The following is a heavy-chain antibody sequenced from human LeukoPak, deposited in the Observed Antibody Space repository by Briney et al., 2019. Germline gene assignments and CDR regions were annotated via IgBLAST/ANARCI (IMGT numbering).Heavy chain of an antibody. CDR2: INSDGKTT. J-gene: IGHJ4*02. CDR1: GFTFSGYW. V-gene: IGHV3-74*01. D-gene: IGHD2-21*01. CDR3: ATEVSTSYGY. Sequence: PGGSLRLSCAAPGFTFSGYWMHWVRQAPGKGLVWVSRINSDGKTTSYADSVKGRFTISRDNAKNTLYLQVNSLRAEDTAVYYCATEVSTSYGYWGQGTLVTVPS.